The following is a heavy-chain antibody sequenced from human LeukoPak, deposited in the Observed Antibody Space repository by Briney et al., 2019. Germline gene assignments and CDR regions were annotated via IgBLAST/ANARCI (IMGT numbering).Heavy chain of an antibody. D-gene: IGHD3-3*01. CDR1: GYSFTSYW. CDR3: NWFDP. Sequence: GESLKISCKGSGYSFTSYWIGWVRQMPGKGLEWMGIIYPGDSDTRYSPSFQGQVTISADKSISTAYCARSRRSLRFLEWLFPNWFDPWGQGTQVTVSS. J-gene: IGHJ5*02. CDR2: IYPGDSDT. V-gene: IGHV5-51*01.